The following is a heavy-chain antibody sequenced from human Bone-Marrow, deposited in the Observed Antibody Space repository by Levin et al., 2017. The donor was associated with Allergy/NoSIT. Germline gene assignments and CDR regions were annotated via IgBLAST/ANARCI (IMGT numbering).Heavy chain of an antibody. J-gene: IGHJ4*02. V-gene: IGHV3-66*01. CDR3: ARDPPGVAAAGSGY. Sequence: AGGSLRLSCAVSGFTVGNNYMSWVRQAPGKGLEWVSLIYSGGSTHHADSVRGRFTISRDSSKNTLYLQMNNLRVEDTAVYYCARDPPGVAAAGSGYWGQGTLVTVSS. CDR2: IYSGGST. CDR1: GFTVGNNY. D-gene: IGHD6-13*01.